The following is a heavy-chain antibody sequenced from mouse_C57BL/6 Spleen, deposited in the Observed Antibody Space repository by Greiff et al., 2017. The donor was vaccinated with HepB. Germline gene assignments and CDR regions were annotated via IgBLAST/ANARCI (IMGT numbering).Heavy chain of an antibody. J-gene: IGHJ1*03. Sequence: EVMLVESGEGLVKPGGSLKLSCAASGFTFSSYAMSWVRQTPEKRLEWVAYISSGGDYIYYADTVKGRFTISRDNARNTLYLQMSSLKSEDTAMYYWTRERIPYYYGSTYWYFDVWGTGTTVTVSS. CDR3: TRERIPYYYGSTYWYFDV. D-gene: IGHD1-1*01. CDR1: GFTFSSYA. V-gene: IGHV5-9-1*02. CDR2: ISSGGDYI.